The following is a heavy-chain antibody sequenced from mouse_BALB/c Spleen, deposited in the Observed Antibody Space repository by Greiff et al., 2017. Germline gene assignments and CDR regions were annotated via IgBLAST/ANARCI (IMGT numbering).Heavy chain of an antibody. CDR2: ISSGGGST. CDR3: ARDSSGYAMDY. CDR1: GFAFSSYD. Sequence: EVMLVESGGGLVKPGGSLKLSCAASGFAFSSYDMSWVRQTPEKRLEWVAYISSGGGSTYYPDTVKGRFTISRDNAKNTLYLQMSSLKSEDTAMYYCARDSSGYAMDYWGQGTSVTVSS. V-gene: IGHV5-12-1*01. D-gene: IGHD3-2*01. J-gene: IGHJ4*01.